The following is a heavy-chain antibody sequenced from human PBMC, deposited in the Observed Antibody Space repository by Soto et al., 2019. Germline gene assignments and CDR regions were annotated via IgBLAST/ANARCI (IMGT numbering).Heavy chain of an antibody. CDR1: GFTFSNYG. CDR3: ARDNEGADY. CDR2: ISRSGTR. Sequence: EVQLVESGGGLVQPGGSLRLSCAASGFTFSNYGMNWVRQAPGKGLEWISVISRSGTRNYAVSLRGRFTICSDNAKNSLYLQMNSLRDEDMAVYYCARDNEGADYWGQGTLVTVSS. J-gene: IGHJ4*02. D-gene: IGHD2-8*01. V-gene: IGHV3-48*02.